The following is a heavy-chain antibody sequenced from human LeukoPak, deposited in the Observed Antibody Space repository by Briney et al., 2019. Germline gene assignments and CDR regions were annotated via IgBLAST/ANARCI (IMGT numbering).Heavy chain of an antibody. V-gene: IGHV3-23*01. CDR3: AKGPDYGDMWYYYYYMDV. Sequence: GGSLRLSCAASGFTFSSHAMSWVRQAPGKGLEWVSSISGSGDNRNYADSVKGRFTISRDNSKNTLYLQMNSLRAEDTAVYYCAKGPDYGDMWYYYYYMDVWGKGTTVTVSS. D-gene: IGHD4-17*01. J-gene: IGHJ6*03. CDR2: ISGSGDNR. CDR1: GFTFSSHA.